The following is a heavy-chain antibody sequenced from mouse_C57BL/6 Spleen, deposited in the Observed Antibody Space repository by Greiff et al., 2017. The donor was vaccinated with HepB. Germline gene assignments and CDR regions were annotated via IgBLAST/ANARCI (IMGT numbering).Heavy chain of an antibody. CDR3: ARGRDNYYGSSYGAY. V-gene: IGHV1-55*01. D-gene: IGHD1-1*01. J-gene: IGHJ3*01. Sequence: QVQLKQPGAELVKPGASVKMSCKASGYTFTSYWITWVKQRPGQGLEWIGDIYPGSGSTNYNEKFKSKATLTVDTSSSTAYMQLSSLTSEDSAVYYCARGRDNYYGSSYGAYWGQGTLVTVSA. CDR2: IYPGSGST. CDR1: GYTFTSYW.